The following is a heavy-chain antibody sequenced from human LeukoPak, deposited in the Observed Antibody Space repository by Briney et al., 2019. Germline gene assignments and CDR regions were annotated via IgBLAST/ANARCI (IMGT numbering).Heavy chain of an antibody. Sequence: GGSLRLSCAASGFTFSSHYMTWVRQAPGKGLEWVANIKQDGSDKYYVDSVKGRFTISRDNAKKSLYLQMNSLRAEDTAVYYCAREAIVGGIDDAFDIWGKGKMVTVSS. CDR3: AREAIVGGIDDAFDI. V-gene: IGHV3-7*01. D-gene: IGHD1-26*01. CDR2: IKQDGSDK. CDR1: GFTFSSHY. J-gene: IGHJ3*02.